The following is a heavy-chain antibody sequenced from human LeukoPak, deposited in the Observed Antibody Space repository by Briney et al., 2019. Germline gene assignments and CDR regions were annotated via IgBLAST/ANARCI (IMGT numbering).Heavy chain of an antibody. V-gene: IGHV4-34*01. D-gene: IGHD6-13*01. CDR1: GGSFSGYY. CDR2: INHSGST. Sequence: SETLSLTCAVYGGSFSGYYWSWIRQPPGKGLERIGEINHSGSTNYNPSLKSRVTISVDTSKNQFSLKLSSVTAADTAVYYCARTSPSSGYSSSWCHAGPPYYFDYWGQGTLVTVSS. J-gene: IGHJ4*02. CDR3: ARTSPSSGYSSSWCHAGPPYYFDY.